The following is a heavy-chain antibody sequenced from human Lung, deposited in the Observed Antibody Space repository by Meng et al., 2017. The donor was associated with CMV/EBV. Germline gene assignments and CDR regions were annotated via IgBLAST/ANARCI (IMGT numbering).Heavy chain of an antibody. CDR2: VYYSGST. CDR1: GDSITSHY. V-gene: IGHV4-59*11. J-gene: IGHJ3*02. CDR3: ARDRSDGFDI. Sequence: GSLRLSCTVSGDSITSHYWTWIRQPPGKGLEWIGYVYYSGSTIYNPSLKSRLTISVDTSKNQFSLNLSSVTAADTAVYYCARDRSDGFDIWGQGTRVTVSS.